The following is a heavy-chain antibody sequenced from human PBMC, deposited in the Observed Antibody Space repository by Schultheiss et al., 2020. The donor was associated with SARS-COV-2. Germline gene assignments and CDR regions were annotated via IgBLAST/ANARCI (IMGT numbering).Heavy chain of an antibody. CDR2: INHSGST. V-gene: IGHV4-34*01. Sequence: SETLSLTCAVYGGSFSGYYWSWIRQPPGKGLEWIGEINHSGSTNYNPSLKSRVTISVDTSKNQFSLKLSSVTAADTAVYYCARSWDRRWYFDYWGQGTLVTVSS. J-gene: IGHJ4*02. CDR1: GGSFSGYY. CDR3: ARSWDRRWYFDY. D-gene: IGHD1-26*01.